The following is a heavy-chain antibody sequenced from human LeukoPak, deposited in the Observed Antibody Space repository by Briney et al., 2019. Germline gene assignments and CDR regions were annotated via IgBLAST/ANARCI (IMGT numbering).Heavy chain of an antibody. CDR3: ARDDSSGYYSGQGN. J-gene: IGHJ4*02. CDR1: GFTFSSYA. Sequence: GRSLRLSCAASGFTFSSYAMHWVRQAPGKGLEWVAVISYDGSNKYYADSVKGRFTISRDNSKSTLYLQMNSLRAEDTAVYYCARDDSSGYYSGQGNWGQGTLVTVSS. V-gene: IGHV3-30*04. D-gene: IGHD3-22*01. CDR2: ISYDGSNK.